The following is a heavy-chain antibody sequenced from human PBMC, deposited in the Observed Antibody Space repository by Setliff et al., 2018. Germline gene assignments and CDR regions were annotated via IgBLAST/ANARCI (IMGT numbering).Heavy chain of an antibody. J-gene: IGHJ2*01. CDR1: GDSISNYY. D-gene: IGHD3-22*01. CDR3: ARAVDSSGYFPYWYFDL. CDR2: KSNRGDT. Sequence: PSETLSLTCTVSGDSISNYYWNWIRQPAGKGLEWIGYKSNRGDTNSNPSLRSRLTMSVDTSKSQFSLNLTSVTAADTAVYFCARAVDSSGYFPYWYFDLWGRGALVTVSS. V-gene: IGHV4-4*07.